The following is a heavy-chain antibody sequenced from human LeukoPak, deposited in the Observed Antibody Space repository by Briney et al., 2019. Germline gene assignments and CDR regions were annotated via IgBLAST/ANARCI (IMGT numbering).Heavy chain of an antibody. J-gene: IGHJ4*02. CDR2: INPNSGGT. V-gene: IGHV1-2*04. CDR3: AFSSYHRGYYFDY. D-gene: IGHD1-26*01. CDR1: GYTFTGYY. Sequence: ASVKVSCKASGYTFTGYYMHWVRQAPGQGLEWMGWINPNSGGTNYAQKFQGWVTMTRDTSISTAYMELSRLRSDDTAVYYCAFSSYHRGYYFDYWGQGTLVTVSS.